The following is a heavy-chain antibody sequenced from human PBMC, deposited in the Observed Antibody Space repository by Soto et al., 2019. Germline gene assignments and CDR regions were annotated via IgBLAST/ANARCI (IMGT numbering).Heavy chain of an antibody. CDR2: INPNSGGT. Sequence: VASVKVSCKASGYTFTGYYMHWVRQAPGQGLEWMGWINPNSGGTNYAQKFQGRVTMTRDTSISTAYMELSRLRSDDTAVYYCARSRSYYDSSGPLDYWGQGTLVTVSS. J-gene: IGHJ4*02. CDR1: GYTFTGYY. CDR3: ARSRSYYDSSGPLDY. V-gene: IGHV1-2*02. D-gene: IGHD3-22*01.